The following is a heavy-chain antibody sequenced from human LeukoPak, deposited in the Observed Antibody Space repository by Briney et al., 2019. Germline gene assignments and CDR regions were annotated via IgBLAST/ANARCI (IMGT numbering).Heavy chain of an antibody. D-gene: IGHD6-6*01. V-gene: IGHV3-7*01. CDR1: GFTFSSCW. CDR2: IKEDGSEK. Sequence: PGGSLRLSCAASGFTFSSCWMSWVCQAPGKGLEWVANIKEDGSEKYYVDSVKGRFTISRDNAKNSLCLQMNSLRAEDTAVYYCARFSQLASNDYWGQGTLVTVSS. CDR3: ARFSQLASNDY. J-gene: IGHJ4*02.